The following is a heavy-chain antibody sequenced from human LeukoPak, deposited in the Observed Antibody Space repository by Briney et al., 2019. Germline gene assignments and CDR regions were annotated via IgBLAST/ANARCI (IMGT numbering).Heavy chain of an antibody. J-gene: IGHJ4*02. CDR1: GGSISSSSYY. CDR3: ARVTATTPFDY. Sequence: PSETLSLTCTVSGGSISSSSYYWGWIRQPPGKGLEWIGSIYYSGSTNYNPSLESRVAISPDTSKNRFSLEVNSMTAADTAVYFCARVTATTPFDYWGQGTLVTVSS. V-gene: IGHV4-39*07. CDR2: IYYSGST. D-gene: IGHD1-1*01.